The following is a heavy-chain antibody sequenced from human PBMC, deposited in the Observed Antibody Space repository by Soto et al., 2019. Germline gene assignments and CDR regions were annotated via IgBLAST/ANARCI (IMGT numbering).Heavy chain of an antibody. Sequence: ASVKVSCKASGYTFTGYYMHWVRQAPGQGLEWMGWINPNSGGTNYAQKFQGRVTMTRDTPISTAYMELSRLRSDDTAVYYCARELVVGATPDYFDYWGQGTLVTVSS. CDR1: GYTFTGYY. V-gene: IGHV1-2*02. CDR3: ARELVVGATPDYFDY. D-gene: IGHD1-26*01. J-gene: IGHJ4*02. CDR2: INPNSGGT.